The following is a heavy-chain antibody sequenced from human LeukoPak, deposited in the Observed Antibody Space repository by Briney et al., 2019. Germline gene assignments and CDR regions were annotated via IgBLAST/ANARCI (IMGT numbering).Heavy chain of an antibody. Sequence: GRSLRLSCAASGFTFSSYGMHWVRQAPGKGLEWVAVISYDGSNKYYADSVKGRFTISRDNSKNTLYLQMNSLRAEDTAVYYCARVRYFDWFPKFDYWGQGTLVTVSS. CDR1: GFTFSSYG. D-gene: IGHD3-9*01. V-gene: IGHV3-30*19. J-gene: IGHJ4*02. CDR2: ISYDGSNK. CDR3: ARVRYFDWFPKFDY.